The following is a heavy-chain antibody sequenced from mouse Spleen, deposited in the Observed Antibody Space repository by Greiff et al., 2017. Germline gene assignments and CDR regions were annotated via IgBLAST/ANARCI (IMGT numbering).Heavy chain of an antibody. V-gene: IGHV1-76*01. Sequence: VQLQQSGAELVRPGASVKLSCKASGYTFTDYYINWVKQRPGQGLEWIARIYPGSGNTYYNEKFKGKATLTAEKSSSTAYMQLSSLTSEDSAVYFCARGPTNWDPFDYWGQGTTLTVSS. CDR2: IYPGSGNT. CDR1: GYTFTDYY. CDR3: ARGPTNWDPFDY. D-gene: IGHD4-1*01. J-gene: IGHJ2*01.